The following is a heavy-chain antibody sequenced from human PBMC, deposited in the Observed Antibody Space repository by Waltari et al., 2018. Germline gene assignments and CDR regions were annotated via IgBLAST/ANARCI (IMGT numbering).Heavy chain of an antibody. D-gene: IGHD3-16*01. CDR1: GYTFTGYY. Sequence: QVQLVQSGAEVKKPGASVKVSCKASGYTFTGYYMHWVRQAPGQGLEWLGRINPKSGGTNYAQKFQGRVTMTRDTSISTAYMELSRLRSDDTAVYYCARERGGVMGREPPAYWGQGTLVTVSS. J-gene: IGHJ4*02. V-gene: IGHV1-2*06. CDR3: ARERGGVMGREPPAY. CDR2: INPKSGGT.